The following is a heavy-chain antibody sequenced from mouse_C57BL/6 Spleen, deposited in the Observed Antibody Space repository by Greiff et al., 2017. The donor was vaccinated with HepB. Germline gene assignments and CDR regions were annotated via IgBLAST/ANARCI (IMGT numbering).Heavy chain of an antibody. Sequence: DVQLVESGGGLVQPGGSLSLSCAASGFTFTDYYMSWVRQPPGKALEWLGVIRNKANGYTTEYSASVKGRFTISRVNFQSILYLQMTAMRAEDSATYYCARCRVVATPGWYLDVWGTGTTVTVSS. V-gene: IGHV7-3*01. CDR2: IRNKANGYTT. CDR3: ARCRVVATPGWYLDV. CDR1: GFTFTDYY. J-gene: IGHJ1*03. D-gene: IGHD1-1*01.